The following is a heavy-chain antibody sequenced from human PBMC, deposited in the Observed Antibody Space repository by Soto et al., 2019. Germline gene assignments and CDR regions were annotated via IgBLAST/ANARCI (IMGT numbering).Heavy chain of an antibody. J-gene: IGHJ3*02. CDR1: GLTFSTYW. D-gene: IGHD2-15*01. Sequence: GGSLRLSCAASGLTFSTYWMTWVRQAPGKGLEWVANINQDGSLKYYADSTKGRFTISRDNARNSLYLQMNSLRDEDTAVYYCARNTVVEVAEVAAKTDAFDIWGQGTMVTVSS. CDR2: INQDGSLK. CDR3: ARNTVVEVAEVAAKTDAFDI. V-gene: IGHV3-7*01.